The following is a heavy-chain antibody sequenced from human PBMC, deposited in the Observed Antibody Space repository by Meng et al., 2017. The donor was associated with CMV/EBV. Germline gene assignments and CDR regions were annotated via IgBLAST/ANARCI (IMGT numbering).Heavy chain of an antibody. CDR3: AREYYDFWSGYHNWFDP. V-gene: IGHV3-30-3*01. CDR2: ITYDGSNK. Sequence: FAFRSYAMHWVRQAPGKGLEWVAVITYDGSNKYYADSVKGRFTISRDNSKNTLYLQMNSLRAEDTAVYYCAREYYDFWSGYHNWFDPWGQGTLVTVSS. J-gene: IGHJ5*02. D-gene: IGHD3-3*01. CDR1: FAFRSYA.